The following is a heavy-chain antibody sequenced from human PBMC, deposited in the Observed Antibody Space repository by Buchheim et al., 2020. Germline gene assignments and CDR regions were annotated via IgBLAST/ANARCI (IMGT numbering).Heavy chain of an antibody. D-gene: IGHD3-10*01. CDR3: ATDPHYPAGSY. V-gene: IGHV3-48*03. Sequence: EVFLVESVGGLVQPGGSLRLSCAASGFTFSGYEMNWVRQAPGKGLECIAYISASGGSTYYVDSVRGRFTLSRDTAKNSLYLQMNSLRVEDTAVYYCATDPHYPAGSYWGRGTL. CDR1: GFTFSGYE. J-gene: IGHJ1*01. CDR2: ISASGGST.